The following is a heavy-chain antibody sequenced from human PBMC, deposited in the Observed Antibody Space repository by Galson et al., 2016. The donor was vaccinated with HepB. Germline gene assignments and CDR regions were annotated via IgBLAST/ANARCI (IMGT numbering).Heavy chain of an antibody. J-gene: IGHJ4*02. D-gene: IGHD1-26*01. CDR1: GYSFSTYA. CDR3: VRGRDTYSQEQFDY. Sequence: SVKVSCKASGYSFSTYALHWVRQAPGQRPEWMGWIKGATVITRYSQKFQGRVTFTRDTSATTTTVYMQLSSLRSEDTAVYFCVRGRDTYSQEQFDYWGQGTLVTVSS. CDR2: IKGATVIT. V-gene: IGHV1-3*01.